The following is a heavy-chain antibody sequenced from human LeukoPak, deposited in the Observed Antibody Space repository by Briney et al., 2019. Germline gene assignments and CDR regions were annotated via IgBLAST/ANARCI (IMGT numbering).Heavy chain of an antibody. CDR1: GFTFNSYG. CDR3: AKVVVVVPAAIGPFDY. Sequence: GGSLRLSCAASGFTFNSYGMHWVRQAPGKGLEWVAFIRYDGSNKYYADSVKGRFTISRDNSKNTLYLQMNSLRAEDTAVYYCAKVVVVVPAAIGPFDYWGQGTLVTVSS. J-gene: IGHJ4*02. D-gene: IGHD2-2*02. CDR2: IRYDGSNK. V-gene: IGHV3-30*02.